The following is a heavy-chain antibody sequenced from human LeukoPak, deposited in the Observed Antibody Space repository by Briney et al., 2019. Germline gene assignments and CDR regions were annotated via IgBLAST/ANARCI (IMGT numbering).Heavy chain of an antibody. J-gene: IGHJ4*02. Sequence: YLSYCAITNSLPSLNIRLTISVHPSKNQFSLRLSSVTAPDTAVYYCARVRWERSFDYWGQGTLVTVSS. CDR3: ARVRWERSFDY. D-gene: IGHD1-26*01. V-gene: IGHV4-59*08. CDR2: LSYCAIT.